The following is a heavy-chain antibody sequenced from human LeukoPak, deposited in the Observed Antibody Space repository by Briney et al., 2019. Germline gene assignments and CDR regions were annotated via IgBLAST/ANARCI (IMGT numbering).Heavy chain of an antibody. J-gene: IGHJ6*02. CDR2: IYTSGST. CDR3: ARDPYSSSAPHYYYGMDV. D-gene: IGHD6-13*01. V-gene: IGHV4-4*07. Sequence: SETLSLTCTVSGGSISSYYWSWIRQPAGKGLEWIGRIYTSGSTNYNPSLKSRVTMSVDTSKNQFSLKLSSVTAADTAVYYCARDPYSSSAPHYYYGMDVWGQGTTVTVSS. CDR1: GGSISSYY.